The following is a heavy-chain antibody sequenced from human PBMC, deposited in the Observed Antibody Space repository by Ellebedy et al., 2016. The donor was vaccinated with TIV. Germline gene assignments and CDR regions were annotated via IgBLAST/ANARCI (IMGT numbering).Heavy chain of an antibody. V-gene: IGHV3-30*01. D-gene: IGHD1-26*01. CDR3: AREASVGATRGGTVGY. Sequence: PGGSLRLSCAASGFTFSRYAMHWVRQAPGKGLEWVAVISYDGSNKYYADSVKGRFTISRDNSKNTRYLQMNSLRAEDTAVYYCAREASVGATRGGTVGYWGQGTLVTVSS. CDR1: GFTFSRYA. CDR2: ISYDGSNK. J-gene: IGHJ4*02.